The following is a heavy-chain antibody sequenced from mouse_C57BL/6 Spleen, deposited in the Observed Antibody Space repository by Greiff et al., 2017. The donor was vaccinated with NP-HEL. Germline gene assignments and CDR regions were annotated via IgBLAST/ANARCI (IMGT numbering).Heavy chain of an antibody. Sequence: DVKLQESGPGLVKPSQSLSLTCSVTGYSITSGYYWNWIRQFPGNKLEWMGYISYDGSNNYNPSLKNRISITRDTSKNQFFLKLNSVTTEDTATYYCARRSSGYDYAMDYWGQGTSVTVSS. CDR3: ARRSSGYDYAMDY. CDR2: ISYDGSN. J-gene: IGHJ4*01. CDR1: GYSITSGYY. V-gene: IGHV3-6*01. D-gene: IGHD3-2*02.